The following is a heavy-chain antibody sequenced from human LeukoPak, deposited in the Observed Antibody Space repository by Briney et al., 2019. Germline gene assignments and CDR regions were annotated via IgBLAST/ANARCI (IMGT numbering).Heavy chain of an antibody. J-gene: IGHJ4*02. Sequence: SETLSLTCAGYGGSFSGYYWSWIRQPPGKGLEWIGEINHIGSTKYNPSLKCRVTISVDTSKNQFSLKLSSVTAADTAVYYCARGVQLERFDYWGQGTLVTVSS. D-gene: IGHD1-1*01. CDR2: INHIGST. V-gene: IGHV4-34*01. CDR3: ARGVQLERFDY. CDR1: GGSFSGYY.